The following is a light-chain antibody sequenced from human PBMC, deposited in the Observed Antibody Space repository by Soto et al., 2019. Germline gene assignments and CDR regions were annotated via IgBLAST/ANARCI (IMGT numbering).Light chain of an antibody. CDR1: SSDIGSYHL. CDR2: KVS. Sequence: QSALTQPASVSGSPGQSITISCTGTSSDIGSYHLVSWYQHHSGKAPKLIIYKVSQWPSGVSDRFSASMSGSTASLTISGLQAEDEADYYCCSYAGSNWGYVFGTGTKLTVL. V-gene: IGLV2-23*02. CDR3: CSYAGSNWGYV. J-gene: IGLJ1*01.